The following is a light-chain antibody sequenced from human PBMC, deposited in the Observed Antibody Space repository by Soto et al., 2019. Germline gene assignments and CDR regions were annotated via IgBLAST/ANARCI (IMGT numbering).Light chain of an antibody. CDR1: RSDVGGYNY. Sequence: QSVLPQPPSASGSPGQSVTISCAGTRSDVGGYNYVSWYQQYPGKVPTLMIYEVSERPSWVPDRFSGSKSGNTAFLTGSGLQAEDEADYYCLSYADTAYVFGTGTKLTV. V-gene: IGLV2-8*01. J-gene: IGLJ1*01. CDR3: LSYADTAYV. CDR2: EVS.